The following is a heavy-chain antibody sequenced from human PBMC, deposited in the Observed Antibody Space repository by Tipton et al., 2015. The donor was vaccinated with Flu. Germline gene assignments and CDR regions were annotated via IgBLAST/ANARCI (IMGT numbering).Heavy chain of an antibody. CDR1: GDSISSDYH. Sequence: TLSLTCAVSGDSISSDYHWGWIRQFPGKGLEWIGTIDHSGTTWYNSSLKSRATISVETSKNQFSLKLSSVTAADTAVYYCARDSSLNWFDPWGQGILVTVSS. CDR3: ARDSSLNWFDP. V-gene: IGHV4-38-2*02. J-gene: IGHJ5*02. CDR2: IDHSGTT.